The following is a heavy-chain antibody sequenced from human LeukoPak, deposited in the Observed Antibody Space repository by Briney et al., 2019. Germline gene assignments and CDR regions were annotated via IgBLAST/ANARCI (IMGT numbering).Heavy chain of an antibody. CDR3: ARQSGTYWGLDY. CDR1: GYTFTDYY. V-gene: IGHV1-2*02. D-gene: IGHD1-26*01. CDR2: MNIKTGAT. Sequence: ASVKVSCKASGYTFTDYYIHWVRQAPGHGLEWLGWMNIKTGATSSAQRFPGRFTMTRDTSIGTASMEFSSLTSDDTAVYYCARQSGTYWGLDYWGQGTLVTVSS. J-gene: IGHJ4*02.